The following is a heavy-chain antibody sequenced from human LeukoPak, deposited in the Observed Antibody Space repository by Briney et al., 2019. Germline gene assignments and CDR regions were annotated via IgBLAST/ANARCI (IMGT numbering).Heavy chain of an antibody. V-gene: IGHV4-59*01. CDR2: IYYSGST. D-gene: IGHD3-10*01. CDR1: GGSISSYY. J-gene: IGHJ3*02. CDR3: ARDRSYAFDI. Sequence: PSETLSFTCTVSGGSISSYYWSWIRQPPGKGLEWIGYIYYSGSTNYNPSLESRVTISVDTSKNQFSLKLSSVTAADTAVYYCARDRSYAFDIWGQGTMVTVSS.